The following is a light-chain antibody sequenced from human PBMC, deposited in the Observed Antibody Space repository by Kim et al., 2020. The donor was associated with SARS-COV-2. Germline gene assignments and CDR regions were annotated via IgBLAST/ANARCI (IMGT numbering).Light chain of an antibody. CDR1: QEIRND. Sequence: GSVGDRVTITCRASQEIRNDLGWYQQNPGRAPKRLIYGASSLQSGVPSRFSGSGSGTEFTLTISSLQPEDFATYFCLQHNSYPITFGQGTRLEIK. J-gene: IGKJ5*01. CDR2: GAS. CDR3: LQHNSYPIT. V-gene: IGKV1-17*01.